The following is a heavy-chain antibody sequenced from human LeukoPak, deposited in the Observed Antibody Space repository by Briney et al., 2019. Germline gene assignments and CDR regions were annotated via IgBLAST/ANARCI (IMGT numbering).Heavy chain of an antibody. Sequence: GRSLRLSCAASGFTFSRDWMSSVRQAPGKGLEWVANIKQDGGETYYVDSLKGRFTISRDNAKNSLYLQMNSLRAEDSAVYYRATNRYTAFDFRGQGTMVTVSS. V-gene: IGHV3-7*02. J-gene: IGHJ3*01. CDR3: ATNRYTAFDF. CDR2: IKQDGGET. D-gene: IGHD2-2*02. CDR1: GFTFSRDW.